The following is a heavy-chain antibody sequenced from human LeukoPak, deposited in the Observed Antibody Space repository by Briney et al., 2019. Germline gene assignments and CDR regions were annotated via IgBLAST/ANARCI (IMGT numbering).Heavy chain of an antibody. CDR1: GFTFSNYA. J-gene: IGHJ5*02. CDR3: AKDSVLISAGWFDP. V-gene: IGHV3-23*01. D-gene: IGHD2-8*01. Sequence: PGGSLRLSCAASGFTFSNYAMSWVRQAPGKGLEWVSSIDGTGDTYYADSVKGRFIISRDNSKNTLCLQMNTLRAEDTAVYYCAKDSVLISAGWFDPWGQGTLVTVSS. CDR2: IDGTGDT.